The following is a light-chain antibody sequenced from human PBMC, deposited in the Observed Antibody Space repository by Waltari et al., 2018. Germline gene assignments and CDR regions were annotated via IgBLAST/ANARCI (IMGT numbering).Light chain of an antibody. CDR1: SLSTYY. J-gene: IGLJ2*01. Sequence: SSELSQDPAVSVALGQTVRITCQGDSLSTYYASWSRQKPGQSPVLLIYGKNNRPSGIPDRFSASSSGNTASLTITGARAEDEADYYCNTRDMSGDVVFGGGTKLTVL. CDR3: NTRDMSGDVV. V-gene: IGLV3-19*01. CDR2: GKN.